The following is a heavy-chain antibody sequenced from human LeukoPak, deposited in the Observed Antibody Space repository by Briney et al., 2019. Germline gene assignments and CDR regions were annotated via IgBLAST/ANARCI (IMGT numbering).Heavy chain of an antibody. CDR1: GGSNSSYY. V-gene: IGHV4-59*01. CDR2: IYYSGST. J-gene: IGHJ3*02. D-gene: IGHD2-2*01. CDR3: AIPGGYCSSTNCYGHDAFDI. Sequence: SETLSLTCTVSGGSNSSYYWSWIRQPPGKGLEWIGYIYYSGSTTYNPSLKSRVTISVDTSKNQFSLKLSSVTAADTVLYYWAIPGGYCSSTNCYGHDAFDIWGQGTMVTVSS.